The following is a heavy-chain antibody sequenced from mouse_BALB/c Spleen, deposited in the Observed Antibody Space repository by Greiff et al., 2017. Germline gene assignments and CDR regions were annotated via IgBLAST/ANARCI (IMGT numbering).Heavy chain of an antibody. CDR2: IYPGDGDT. Sequence: VQLQQSGPELVKPGASVKISCKASGYAFSSSWMNWVKQRPGQGLEWIGRIYPGDGDTNYNGKFKGKATLTADKSSSTAYMQLSSLTSVDSAVYFCARSYYGSSRYFDVWGAGTTVTVSS. CDR3: ARSYYGSSRYFDV. D-gene: IGHD1-1*01. CDR1: GYAFSSSW. J-gene: IGHJ1*01. V-gene: IGHV1-82*01.